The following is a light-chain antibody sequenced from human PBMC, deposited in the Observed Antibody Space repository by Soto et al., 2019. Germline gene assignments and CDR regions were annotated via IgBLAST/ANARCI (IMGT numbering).Light chain of an antibody. J-gene: IGLJ1*01. CDR2: GNS. V-gene: IGLV1-40*01. Sequence: QSVLMAPPSLTGAPGAMVPTPLTGCRPHNRGTYDVQWYQQLPGTAPKLLIYGNSNRPSGVTDRFSGSKSGTSASLAITGLQADDEADYYCQSYDSSLSAHYVFGTGTKVTVL. CDR3: QSYDSSLSAHYV. CDR1: RPHNRGTYD.